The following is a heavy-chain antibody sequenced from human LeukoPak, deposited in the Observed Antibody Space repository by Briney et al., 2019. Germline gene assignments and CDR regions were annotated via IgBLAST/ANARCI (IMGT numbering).Heavy chain of an antibody. CDR3: AREVLAAGSLWFDP. CDR2: IYYSGST. Sequence: PSETLSLTCTVSGGSISGYYWSWVRQPPGKGLEWIGYIYYSGSTNYNPSLKSRVTISVDTTKNQFSLKLSSVTAADTAVYYCAREVLAAGSLWFDPGGEGTLVTASS. CDR1: GGSISGYY. D-gene: IGHD6-13*01. J-gene: IGHJ5*02. V-gene: IGHV4-59*01.